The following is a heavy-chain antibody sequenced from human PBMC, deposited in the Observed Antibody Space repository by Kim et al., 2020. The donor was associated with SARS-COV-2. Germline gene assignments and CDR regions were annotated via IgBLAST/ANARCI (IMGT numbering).Heavy chain of an antibody. V-gene: IGHV4-39*01. CDR2: IYYSGST. J-gene: IGHJ6*02. CDR3: ARHVKSGSGSYHRRLGMDV. D-gene: IGHD3-10*01. Sequence: SETLSLTCTVSGGSISSSSYYWGWIRQPPGKGLEWIGSIYYSGSTYYNPSLKSRVTICVDTSKNQFSLKLSSVTAADTAVYYCARHVKSGSGSYHRRLGMDVWGQGTTVTVSS. CDR1: GGSISSSSYY.